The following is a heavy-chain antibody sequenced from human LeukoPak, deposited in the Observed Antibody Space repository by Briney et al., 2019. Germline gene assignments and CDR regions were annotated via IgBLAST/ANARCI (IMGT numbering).Heavy chain of an antibody. CDR3: ARDSGSYYSSFDY. CDR2: INPNSGGT. Sequence: GASVKVSCKASGYTFTGYYMHWLRQAPGQGLEWMGWINPNSGGTNYAQKFQGRVTMTRDTSISTAYMELSRLRADDTAVYYCARDSGSYYSSFDYWGQGTLVTVSS. V-gene: IGHV1-2*02. J-gene: IGHJ4*02. D-gene: IGHD1-26*01. CDR1: GYTFTGYY.